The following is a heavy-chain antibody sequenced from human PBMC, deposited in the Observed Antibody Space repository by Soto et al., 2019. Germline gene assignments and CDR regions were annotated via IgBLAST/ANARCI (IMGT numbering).Heavy chain of an antibody. CDR2: IYWDDDK. J-gene: IGHJ4*02. D-gene: IGHD2-15*01. V-gene: IGHV2-5*02. CDR1: GFSLSTSGVG. CDR3: AHRPSYCSGGSCYSGFDY. Sequence: QITLKESGPPLVKPTQTLTLTCTFSGFSLSTSGVGVGWIRQPPGKALEWLALIYWDDDKRYSPSLKSKLTITEDTSKNQVVLTMTTMDPVDTATYYCAHRPSYCSGGSCYSGFDYRGQGTLVTVSS.